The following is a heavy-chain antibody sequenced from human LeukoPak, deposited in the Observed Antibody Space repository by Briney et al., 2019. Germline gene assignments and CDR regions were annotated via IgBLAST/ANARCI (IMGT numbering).Heavy chain of an antibody. J-gene: IGHJ4*02. D-gene: IGHD3-9*01. CDR1: GGSFSGYY. CDR3: ARGLLRYFEG. V-gene: IGHV4-34*01. Sequence: SETLSLTCAVYGGSFSGYYWSWIRQPPGKGLEWIGEINHSGSTNYNPSLKSRVTISVDTSKNQFSLKLSSVTAADTAVYCCARGLLRYFEGWGQGTLVTVSS. CDR2: INHSGST.